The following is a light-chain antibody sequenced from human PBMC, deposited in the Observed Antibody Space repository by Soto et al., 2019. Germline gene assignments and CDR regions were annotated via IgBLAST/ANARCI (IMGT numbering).Light chain of an antibody. CDR3: QQYDNDSWT. V-gene: IGKV1-5*03. CDR1: QSINSW. J-gene: IGKJ1*01. CDR2: KAS. Sequence: DIQMTQSPSTLSASVGDRVIITCRASQSINSWLAWYQQKPGKAPNLLIYKASTLKSGVPSRFNGSGSGTEFNLTISSLQSDDFASYHCQQYDNDSWTFGQGTKVEIK.